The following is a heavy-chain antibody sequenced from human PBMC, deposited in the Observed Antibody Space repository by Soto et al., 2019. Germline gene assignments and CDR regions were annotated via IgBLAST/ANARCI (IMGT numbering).Heavy chain of an antibody. CDR1: GGTFSSYA. CDR2: IIPIFGTA. D-gene: IGHD1-1*01. J-gene: IGHJ6*02. CDR3: GSGTSEVYGMDV. Sequence: ASVKVSCKASGGTFSSYAISWVRQAPGQGLEWMGGIIPIFGTANYAQKFQGRVTITADESTSTAYMELSSLRSEDTAVYYCGSGTSEVYGMDVWGQGTTVTVS. V-gene: IGHV1-69*13.